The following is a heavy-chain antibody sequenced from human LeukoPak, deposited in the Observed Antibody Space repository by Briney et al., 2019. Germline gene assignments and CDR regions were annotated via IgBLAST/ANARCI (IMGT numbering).Heavy chain of an antibody. CDR2: ISSSSSHI. V-gene: IGHV3-21*01. Sequence: GGSLRLSCAASGFTFSSYSMNWVRQAPGKGLEWVSSISSSSSHIYYADSVKGRFTISRDNAKNSLYLQMNSLRAEDTAVYYCARDLGGTWGQGTLVTVSS. D-gene: IGHD3-16*01. CDR1: GFTFSSYS. J-gene: IGHJ4*02. CDR3: ARDLGGT.